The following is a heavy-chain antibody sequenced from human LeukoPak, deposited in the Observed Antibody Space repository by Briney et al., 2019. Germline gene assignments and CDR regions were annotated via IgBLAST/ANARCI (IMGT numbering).Heavy chain of an antibody. D-gene: IGHD2-21*01. J-gene: IGHJ3*02. CDR2: IKKDGSEK. V-gene: IGHV3-7*01. Sequence: GGSLRLSCSASGFTFSSYAMSSVRQAPGKGLEWVANIKKDGSEKYYVDSVRGGFSIYRENAKNLVYLQMNSLRAEDTAVYYCARDPWHGDLDTWGQGTMVTVSS. CDR1: GFTFSSYA. CDR3: ARDPWHGDLDT.